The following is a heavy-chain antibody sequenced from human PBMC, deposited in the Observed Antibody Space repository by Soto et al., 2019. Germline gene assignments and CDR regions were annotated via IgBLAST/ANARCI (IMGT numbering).Heavy chain of an antibody. CDR1: GYTFTGYY. CDR2: INPNSGGT. CDR3: ARGGRGSTGYYYYYGMDV. D-gene: IGHD6-25*01. Sequence: QVQLVQSGAEVKKHGASVKVSCKASGYTFTGYYMHWVRQAPGQGLEWMGWINPNSGGTNYAQKFQGWVTMTRDTSISTAYMELSRLRSDDTAVYYCARGGRGSTGYYYYYGMDVWGHGTTVTVSS. J-gene: IGHJ6*02. V-gene: IGHV1-2*04.